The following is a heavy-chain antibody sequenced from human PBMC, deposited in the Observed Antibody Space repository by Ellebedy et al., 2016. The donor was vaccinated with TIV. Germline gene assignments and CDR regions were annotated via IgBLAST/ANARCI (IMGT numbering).Heavy chain of an antibody. CDR2: IYYSGST. J-gene: IGHJ4*02. D-gene: IGHD3-10*01. Sequence: MPSETLSLTCTVSGGSVSSGSYYWSWIRQPPGKGLEWIGYIYYSGSTNYNPSLKSRVTISVDTSKNQFSLKLSSVTAADTAVYYCARAKVIRGVIDYWGQGTLVTVSS. V-gene: IGHV4-61*01. CDR3: ARAKVIRGVIDY. CDR1: GGSVSSGSYY.